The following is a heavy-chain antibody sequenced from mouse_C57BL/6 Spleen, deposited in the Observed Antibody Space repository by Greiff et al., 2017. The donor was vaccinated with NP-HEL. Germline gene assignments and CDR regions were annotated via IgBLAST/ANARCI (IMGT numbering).Heavy chain of an antibody. D-gene: IGHD2-1*01. CDR2: IYPGNSDT. CDR3: APGNYAVAY. V-gene: IGHV1-5*01. CDR1: GYTFTSYW. J-gene: IGHJ3*01. Sequence: EVQLQQSGTVLARPGASVKMSCKTSGYTFTSYWMHWVNQRPGQGLEWIGAIYPGNSDTSYKQKFKGKAKQTAVTSASTAYMGLSSMTSEDSAVEYCAPGNYAVAYWGQRTLVTVSA.